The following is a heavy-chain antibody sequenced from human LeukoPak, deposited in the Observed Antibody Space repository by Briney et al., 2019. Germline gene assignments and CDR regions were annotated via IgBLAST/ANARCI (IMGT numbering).Heavy chain of an antibody. Sequence: ASVKVSCKASGYTFTGYYMHWVRQAPGQGLEWMGGIIPIFCTANYAQKFQGRVTITADESTSTAYMELSSMRSEDTAVYYCARGSYYDQGYYYYYGMDVWGQGTTVTVSS. V-gene: IGHV1-69*13. CDR3: ARGSYYDQGYYYYYGMDV. CDR1: GYTFTGYY. CDR2: IIPIFCTA. J-gene: IGHJ6*01. D-gene: IGHD3-3*01.